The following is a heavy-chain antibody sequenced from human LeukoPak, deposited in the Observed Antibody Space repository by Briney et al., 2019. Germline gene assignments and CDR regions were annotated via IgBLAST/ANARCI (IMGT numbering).Heavy chain of an antibody. V-gene: IGHV4-59*08. CDR1: GGSISSYY. D-gene: IGHD3-10*01. CDR3: ARHLEAGSSSWFDP. Sequence: SETLSLTCTVSGGSISSYYWSWIRQPPGKGLEWIGYIYYSGSTNYNPSPKSRVTISVDTSKNQFSLELSSVTAADAAVYYCARHLEAGSSSWFDPWGQGTLVTVSS. J-gene: IGHJ5*02. CDR2: IYYSGST.